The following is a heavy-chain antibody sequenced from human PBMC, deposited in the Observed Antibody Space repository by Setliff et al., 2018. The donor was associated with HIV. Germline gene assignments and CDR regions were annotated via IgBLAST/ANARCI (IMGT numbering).Heavy chain of an antibody. CDR2: IIPIFGTA. Sequence: SVKVSCKASGGTFSSYAISWVRQAPGQGLEWMGGIIPIFGTANYAQKFQGRVTITTDESTSTAYMELSSLRSEDTAVYYCAADPAGPLDGFDIWGQGTMVTVSS. D-gene: IGHD2-2*01. J-gene: IGHJ3*02. CDR3: AADPAGPLDGFDI. CDR1: GGTFSSYA. V-gene: IGHV1-69*05.